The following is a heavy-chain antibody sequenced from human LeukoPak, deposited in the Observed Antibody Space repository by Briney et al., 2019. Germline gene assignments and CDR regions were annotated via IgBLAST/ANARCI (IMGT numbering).Heavy chain of an antibody. Sequence: GGSLRLSCAASGFTFSSYAMSWVRQAPGKGLEWVSAISGSGGSTYYAGSVKGRFTISRDNSKNTLYLQMNSLRAEDTAVYYCAKDLLGYCSSTSCYPYFDYWGQGTLVTVSS. CDR2: ISGSGGST. CDR3: AKDLLGYCSSTSCYPYFDY. CDR1: GFTFSSYA. D-gene: IGHD2-2*01. J-gene: IGHJ4*02. V-gene: IGHV3-23*01.